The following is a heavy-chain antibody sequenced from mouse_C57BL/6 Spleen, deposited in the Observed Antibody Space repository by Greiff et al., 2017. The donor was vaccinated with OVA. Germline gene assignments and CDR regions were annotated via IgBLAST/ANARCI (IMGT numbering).Heavy chain of an antibody. V-gene: IGHV14-3*01. CDR2: IDPAHGNT. Sequence: EVQLQQSVAELVRPGASVKLSCTASGFTIKNTYMHWVKQRPEQGLEWIGRIDPAHGNTKYAPKFQGKATITADTSSNTAYLQLSSLTSEDTAIYYCARGNYGYFDVWGTGTTVTVSS. D-gene: IGHD2-1*01. CDR1: GFTIKNTY. CDR3: ARGNYGYFDV. J-gene: IGHJ1*03.